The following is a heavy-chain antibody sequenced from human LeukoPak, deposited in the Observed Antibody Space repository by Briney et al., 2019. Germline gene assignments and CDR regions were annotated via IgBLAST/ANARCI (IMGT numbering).Heavy chain of an antibody. CDR1: GFTVSSNY. CDR2: IYSGGST. V-gene: IGHV3-66*01. Sequence: GGSLRLSCAASGFTVSSNYMSWVRQAPGKGLEWVSVIYSGGSTYYADSVKGRFTISRDNSKNTLYLQMNSLRAEDTAVYYCAKGIVVVISGNAFDIWGQGTMVTVSS. D-gene: IGHD3-22*01. CDR3: AKGIVVVISGNAFDI. J-gene: IGHJ3*02.